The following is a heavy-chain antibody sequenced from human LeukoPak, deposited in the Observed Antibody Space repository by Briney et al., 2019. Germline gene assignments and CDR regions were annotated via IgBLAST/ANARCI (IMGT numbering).Heavy chain of an antibody. Sequence: SETLSLTCTVSGYSISSGYYWGWIRQSPGKGLEWIGSIYHGGSTYYNLSLKSRVTISVDTSKNQFSLKLRSVTAADTAVYYCARGPRFGELLWHWFDPWGQGTLVTVSS. CDR2: IYHGGST. D-gene: IGHD3-10*01. CDR1: GYSISSGYY. CDR3: ARGPRFGELLWHWFDP. V-gene: IGHV4-38-2*02. J-gene: IGHJ5*02.